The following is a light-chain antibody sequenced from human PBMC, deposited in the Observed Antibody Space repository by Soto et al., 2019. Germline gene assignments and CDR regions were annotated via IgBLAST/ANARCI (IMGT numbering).Light chain of an antibody. CDR1: QGISNY. J-gene: IGKJ1*01. CDR2: AAS. Sequence: DIQMTQSPSSLSASVGDRVTITCRASQGISNYLAWYQQKPGKVPKLLIYAASTLQSGVPSRFSGSGSGTDFNLTISSLQPEDVATYYYQKYNSAPPGTFGQGTQVKIK. CDR3: QKYNSAPPGT. V-gene: IGKV1-27*01.